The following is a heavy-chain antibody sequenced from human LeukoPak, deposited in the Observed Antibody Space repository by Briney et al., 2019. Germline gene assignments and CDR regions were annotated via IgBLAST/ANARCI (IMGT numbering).Heavy chain of an antibody. Sequence: WASVKVSCRASGYTFTGYDIHWVRQAPGQGLEWMGWISAYNGNTNYAQKLQGRVTMTTDTSTSTAYMELRSLRSDDTAVYYCARVLLWFGESYYFDYWGQGTLVTVSS. CDR2: ISAYNGNT. V-gene: IGHV1-18*04. CDR1: GYTFTGYD. CDR3: ARVLLWFGESYYFDY. J-gene: IGHJ4*02. D-gene: IGHD3-10*01.